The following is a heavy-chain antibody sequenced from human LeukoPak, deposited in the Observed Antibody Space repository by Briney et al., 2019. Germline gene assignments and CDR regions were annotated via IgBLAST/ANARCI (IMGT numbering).Heavy chain of an antibody. D-gene: IGHD3-22*01. J-gene: IGHJ3*02. CDR2: INSGGA. CDR1: GASISTYY. CDR3: VRRNIRGYGSYDI. Sequence: PSETLSLTCHVSGASISTYYWSWIRRPPGRGLEWIGYINSGGANYIPSLKRRVTISVDTSKNQFSLRLKSVTATDTARYYCVRRNIRGYGSYDIWGQGIMVTVSS. V-gene: IGHV4-59*08.